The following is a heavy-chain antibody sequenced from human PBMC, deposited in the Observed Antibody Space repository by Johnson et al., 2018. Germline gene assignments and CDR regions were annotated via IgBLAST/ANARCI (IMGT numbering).Heavy chain of an antibody. CDR1: GGSISSYY. J-gene: IGHJ3*02. CDR3: ARDPPFLGFNNGLDI. CDR2: IYYRGST. V-gene: IGHV4-59*12. Sequence: QVQLQESGPGLVKPSETXSLTCTVSGGSISSYYWSWIRQPPGKGLEWIGYIYYRGSTNYNPSLTSRATISVDTSKNSRYLQMSSLSADDTAGDYWARDPPFLGFNNGLDIWGQGTMVTVSS. D-gene: IGHD3-16*01.